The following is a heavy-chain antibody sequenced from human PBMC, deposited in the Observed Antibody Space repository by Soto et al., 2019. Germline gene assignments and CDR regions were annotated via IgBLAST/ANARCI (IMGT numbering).Heavy chain of an antibody. Sequence: QVQLVQSGAEVKKPGASVKVSCKASGYTFTSYDINWVRQATGQGLEWMGWMNPNSGNTGSAQKFQGRVTMTRNTSISAAYMELSSLRSEDTAVYYCARVRFLLSSSPLGYWGQGTLVTVSS. V-gene: IGHV1-8*01. CDR2: MNPNSGNT. J-gene: IGHJ4*02. CDR3: ARVRFLLSSSPLGY. D-gene: IGHD6-6*01. CDR1: GYTFTSYD.